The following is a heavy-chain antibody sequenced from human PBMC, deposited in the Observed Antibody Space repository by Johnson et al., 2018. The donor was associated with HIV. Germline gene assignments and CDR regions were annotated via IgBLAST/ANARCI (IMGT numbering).Heavy chain of an antibody. Sequence: VQLVESGGDSVQPGGSLRLSCAASGFSFSHSDMPWVRQDIGPRLELVSSVDIAGMTYSAGAVKDRFTIPSDNAKESLFLQVKSMPEGDSALYYCVRGSYDGDAFDFLGLGTLVTVSS. CDR2: VDIAGMT. CDR1: GFSFSHSD. V-gene: IGHV3-13*01. D-gene: IGHD5-12*01. J-gene: IGHJ3*01. CDR3: VRGSYDGDAFDF.